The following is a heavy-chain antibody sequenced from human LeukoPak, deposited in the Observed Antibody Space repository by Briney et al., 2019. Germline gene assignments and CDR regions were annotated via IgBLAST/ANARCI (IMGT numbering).Heavy chain of an antibody. J-gene: IGHJ4*02. Sequence: GGSLRLSCAASGFTFSSYGIHWVRQAPGKGLEWVTFIRYDGSDKYYADSVKGRFTISRDNSKNTLYLQMNSLRREDTAMYYCARDRFPYDILTGQDYWGQGTLVTVSS. D-gene: IGHD3-9*01. CDR1: GFTFSSYG. CDR3: ARDRFPYDILTGQDY. CDR2: IRYDGSDK. V-gene: IGHV3-30*02.